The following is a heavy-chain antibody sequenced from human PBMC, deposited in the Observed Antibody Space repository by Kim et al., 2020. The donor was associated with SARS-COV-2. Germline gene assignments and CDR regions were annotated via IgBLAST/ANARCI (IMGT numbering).Heavy chain of an antibody. D-gene: IGHD3-22*01. J-gene: IGHJ4*02. V-gene: IGHV4-39*01. CDR3: ARQGRMIVLPFDY. Sequence: HPSLSCRVTISVNTSDTEFSLKLSSGTAADTAVYYCARQGRMIVLPFDYWGQGTLVTVSS.